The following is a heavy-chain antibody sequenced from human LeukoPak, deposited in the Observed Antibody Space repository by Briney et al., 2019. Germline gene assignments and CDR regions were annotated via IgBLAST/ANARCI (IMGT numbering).Heavy chain of an antibody. D-gene: IGHD1-1*01. V-gene: IGHV3-33*01. Sequence: GGSLRLSCAASGFTFSSYGMHWVRQAPGKGLEWVAVIWYDGSDKYYADSVKGRFTISKDNSRDSLYLQMNSLRAEDTAVCYCARDNEHYFDYWGQGTLVTVSS. CDR1: GFTFSSYG. CDR2: IWYDGSDK. J-gene: IGHJ4*02. CDR3: ARDNEHYFDY.